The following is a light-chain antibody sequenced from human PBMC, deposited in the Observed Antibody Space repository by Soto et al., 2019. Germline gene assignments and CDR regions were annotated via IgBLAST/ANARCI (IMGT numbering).Light chain of an antibody. CDR2: KAS. J-gene: IGKJ1*01. CDR1: HTISSW. Sequence: DIQMTQSPSTLSASVGDRVTITRRASHTISSWLAWYQQKPEKAPKLLIYKASTLESGVPSRCSGSGSGTEGTLTLSGLQRDDYATYYCQQYSSYATFGQGTKVEIK. V-gene: IGKV1-5*03. CDR3: QQYSSYAT.